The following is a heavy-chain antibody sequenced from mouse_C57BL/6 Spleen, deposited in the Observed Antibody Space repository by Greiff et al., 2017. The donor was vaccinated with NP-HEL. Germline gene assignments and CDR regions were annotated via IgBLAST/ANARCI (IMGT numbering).Heavy chain of an antibody. Sequence: EVQLQQSGPELVKPGASVKISCKASGYTFTDYYMNWVKQSHGKSLEWIGDINPNNGGTSYNQKFKGKATLTVDKSSSTAYMELRSLTSEDSAVYYWARSRRYYGSSPFDYWGQGTTLTVSS. D-gene: IGHD1-1*01. CDR2: INPNNGGT. V-gene: IGHV1-26*01. J-gene: IGHJ2*01. CDR3: ARSRRYYGSSPFDY. CDR1: GYTFTDYY.